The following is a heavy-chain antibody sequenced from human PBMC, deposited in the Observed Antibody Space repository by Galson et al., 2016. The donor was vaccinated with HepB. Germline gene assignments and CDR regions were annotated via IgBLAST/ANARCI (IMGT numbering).Heavy chain of an antibody. V-gene: IGHV1-18*01. Sequence: SVKVSCKASGYNFSTFDINWVRQAPGQGLEWMGWISAYNGDTNYAQKFQGRVTMTTDTSTNTAYMELRSLRSNDTAVYYCARGAAYAPRAFDLWGQGTMVSVSS. CDR1: GYNFSTFD. D-gene: IGHD2-2*01. CDR3: ARGAAYAPRAFDL. CDR2: ISAYNGDT. J-gene: IGHJ3*01.